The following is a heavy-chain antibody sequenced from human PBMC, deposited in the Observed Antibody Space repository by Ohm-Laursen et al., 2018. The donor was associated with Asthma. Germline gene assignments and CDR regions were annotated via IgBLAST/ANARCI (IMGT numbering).Heavy chain of an antibody. CDR1: GGSISSGGYS. D-gene: IGHD4-17*01. CDR3: ARDLPYYGDYVHWFDP. V-gene: IGHV4-30-2*01. J-gene: IGHJ5*02. Sequence: TLSLTCAVSGGSISSGGYSWSWIRQPPGKGLEWIGYIYHSGSTYYNPSLKSRVTISVDTSKNQFSLKLSPVTAADTAVYYCARDLPYYGDYVHWFDPWGQGTLVTVSS. CDR2: IYHSGST.